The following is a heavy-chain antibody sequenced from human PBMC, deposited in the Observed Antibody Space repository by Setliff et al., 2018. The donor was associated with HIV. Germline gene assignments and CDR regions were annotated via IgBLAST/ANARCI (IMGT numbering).Heavy chain of an antibody. CDR2: IYPGNSDT. CDR1: GYTFSNYC. Sequence: GESLKISCQDSGYTFSNYCIAWVRQMPGKGLEWMGIIYPGNSDTRYSPSFQGQVTISADKSISTAYLQWSSLKASDTAMYYCVRRDGYKFDYWGQGTLVTVSS. J-gene: IGHJ4*02. D-gene: IGHD5-12*01. CDR3: VRRDGYKFDY. V-gene: IGHV5-51*01.